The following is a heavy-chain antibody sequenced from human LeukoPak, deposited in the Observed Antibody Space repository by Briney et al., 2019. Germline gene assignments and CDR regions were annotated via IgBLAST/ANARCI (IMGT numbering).Heavy chain of an antibody. CDR3: ARPSGSYYGSIDY. J-gene: IGHJ4*02. Sequence: GASVKVSCKASGYTFTGYYMHWVRQAPGQGLEWMGRISPNSGGTNYAQKFQGRVTMTRDTSISTAYMELSRLRSDDTAVYYCARPSGSYYGSIDYWGQGTLVTVSS. D-gene: IGHD1-26*01. CDR1: GYTFTGYY. CDR2: ISPNSGGT. V-gene: IGHV1-2*06.